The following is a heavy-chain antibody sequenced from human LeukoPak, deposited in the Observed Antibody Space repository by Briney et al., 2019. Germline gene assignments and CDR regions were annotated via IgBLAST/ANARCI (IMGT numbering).Heavy chain of an antibody. CDR1: GYTFTGYY. D-gene: IGHD6-13*01. CDR2: INPNSGGT. J-gene: IGHJ4*02. CDR3: ANDPPGYSSSRAFDY. V-gene: IGHV1-2*04. Sequence: ASVKVSCKASGYTFTGYYMHWVRQAPGQGLEWMGWINPNSGGTNYAQKFQGWVTMTRDTSISTAYMELSRLRSDDTAVYYCANDPPGYSSSRAFDYWGQGTLVTVSS.